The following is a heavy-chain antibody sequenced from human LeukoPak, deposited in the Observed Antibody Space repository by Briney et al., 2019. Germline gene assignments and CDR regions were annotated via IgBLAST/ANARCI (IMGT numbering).Heavy chain of an antibody. CDR2: ISYVGSNK. D-gene: IGHD1-26*01. CDR1: GFTFSSYA. V-gene: IGHV3-30-3*01. J-gene: IGHJ4*02. Sequence: GGSLRLSCAVSGFTFSSYAMHGVRKAPGKGLEWGAVISYVGSNKYYADSVKGRFTISRDNSKNTLYLQMNRLRAEDTAVYYCARELFPSMVGGSYLPSDYWGQGTLVTVSS. CDR3: ARELFPSMVGGSYLPSDY.